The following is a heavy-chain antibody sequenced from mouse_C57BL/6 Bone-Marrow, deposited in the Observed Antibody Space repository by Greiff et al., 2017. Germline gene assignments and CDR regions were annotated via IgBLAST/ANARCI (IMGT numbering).Heavy chain of an antibody. CDR2: ISSGSSTI. Sequence: EVQLVESGGGLVKPGGSLKLSCAASGFTFSDYGMHWVRQAPEKGLEWVAYISSGSSTIYYAATVKGRFTISRDNAKNTLFLQVTSLRSEDTAMYYCARSYYYGSSYDAMDYWGQGTSVTVSS. J-gene: IGHJ4*01. CDR1: GFTFSDYG. CDR3: ARSYYYGSSYDAMDY. D-gene: IGHD1-1*01. V-gene: IGHV5-17*01.